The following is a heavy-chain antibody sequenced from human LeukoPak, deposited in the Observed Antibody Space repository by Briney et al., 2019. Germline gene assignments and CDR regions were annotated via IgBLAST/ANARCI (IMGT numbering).Heavy chain of an antibody. CDR2: ISDSGGST. CDR3: AKRPIVVVSVGSKKKFYFDY. CDR1: GFTFSIYA. Sequence: GGSLRLSCAASGFTFSIYAMSWVPQAPGKGLEWVSSISDSGGSTYFADSVKGRFTISRDNSKNTVYLQMNSLRAEDTAVYYCAKRPIVVVSVGSKKKFYFDYWGQGTLVTVSS. V-gene: IGHV3-23*01. D-gene: IGHD2-2*01. J-gene: IGHJ4*02.